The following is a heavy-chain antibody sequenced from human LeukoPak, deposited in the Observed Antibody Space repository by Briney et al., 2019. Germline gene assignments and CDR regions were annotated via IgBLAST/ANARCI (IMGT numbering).Heavy chain of an antibody. CDR1: GFTFRSYA. CDR2: ISGSGGTT. D-gene: IGHD5-18*01. CDR3: ARDLETDTSDAFDI. J-gene: IGHJ3*02. Sequence: GGSLRLSCAASGFTFRSYAMSWVRQAPGKGLEWVSGISGSGGTTYYADSVQGRFTISRDDSKNTLYLQMNSLRAEDTAVYYCARDLETDTSDAFDIWGQGTMATVSS. V-gene: IGHV3-23*01.